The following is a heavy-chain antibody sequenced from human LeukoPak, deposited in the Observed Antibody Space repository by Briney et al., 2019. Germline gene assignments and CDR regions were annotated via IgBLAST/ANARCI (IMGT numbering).Heavy chain of an antibody. CDR2: IVGSDDSA. CDR1: GFSFSSYA. D-gene: IGHD3-3*01. J-gene: IGHJ6*03. CDR3: ARDRRTDFHYYNYMDV. Sequence: PGGCLTLSCVASGFSFSSYAMNSVRQGAGTGLEWVSGIVGSDDSAYHADSVRGRFTISRDNSKNTLYLHMNSLSGEDTAVYYCARDRRTDFHYYNYMDVWGKGTAVTVSS. V-gene: IGHV3-23*01.